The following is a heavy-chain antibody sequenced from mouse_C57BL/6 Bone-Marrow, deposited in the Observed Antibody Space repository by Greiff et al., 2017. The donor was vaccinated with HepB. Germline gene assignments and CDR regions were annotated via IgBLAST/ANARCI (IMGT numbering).Heavy chain of an antibody. V-gene: IGHV1-69*01. CDR2: IDPSDSYT. D-gene: IGHD4-1*02. Sequence: QVQLQQPGAELVMPGASVKLSCKASGYTFTSYWMHWVKQRPGQGLEWIGEIDPSDSYTNYNQKFKGKSTLTVDKSSSTAYMQLSSLTSEDSAVYYCASSTGNFDYWGQGTTLTVSS. CDR1: GYTFTSYW. CDR3: ASSTGNFDY. J-gene: IGHJ2*01.